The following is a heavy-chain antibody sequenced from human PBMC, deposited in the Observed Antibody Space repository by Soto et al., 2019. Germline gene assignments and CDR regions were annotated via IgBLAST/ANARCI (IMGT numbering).Heavy chain of an antibody. CDR1: GFTFSSYA. CDR3: AKTPKYDSSFDY. V-gene: IGHV3-23*01. Sequence: GGSLRLSCAASGFTFSSYAMSWVRQAPGKGLEWVSVISGSGDSTYYADSVKGRFSISRDNSKNTLYLQMNSLRAEDTAVYYCAKTPKYDSSFDYWGQGTLVTVS. CDR2: ISGSGDST. D-gene: IGHD3-22*01. J-gene: IGHJ4*02.